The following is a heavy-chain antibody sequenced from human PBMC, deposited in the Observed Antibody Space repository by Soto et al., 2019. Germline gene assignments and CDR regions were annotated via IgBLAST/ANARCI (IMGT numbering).Heavy chain of an antibody. CDR1: GGSISSGGYY. V-gene: IGHV4-31*01. CDR2: IYYSGST. D-gene: IGHD4-17*01. Sequence: QVQLQESGPGLVKPSQTLSLTCTVSGGSISSGGYYWSWIRQHPGKGLEWIGYIYYSGSTYYNPSVQSQVTISVDASKNHFSLKLSSVTGADTAVYYCARDRRFVTTVTTLIGPKKSNWYFDLWGRGTLVTVSS. J-gene: IGHJ2*01. CDR3: ARDRRFVTTVTTLIGPKKSNWYFDL.